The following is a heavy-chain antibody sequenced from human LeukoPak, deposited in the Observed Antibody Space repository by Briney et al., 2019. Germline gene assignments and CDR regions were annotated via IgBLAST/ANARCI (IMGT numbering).Heavy chain of an antibody. D-gene: IGHD3-9*01. V-gene: IGHV5-51*01. CDR2: IYPGDSDT. CDR1: GYSFTSYW. Sequence: GGSLEISCKGSGYSFTSYWSGWLRQLPGKGREGMGIIYPGDSDTRYSPSCQGQVTISADKSISTAYLQWSSLKASDTAMYYSARHYGILTGYLHCDPCGQGTLVTVSA. J-gene: IGHJ5*02. CDR3: ARHYGILTGYLHCDP.